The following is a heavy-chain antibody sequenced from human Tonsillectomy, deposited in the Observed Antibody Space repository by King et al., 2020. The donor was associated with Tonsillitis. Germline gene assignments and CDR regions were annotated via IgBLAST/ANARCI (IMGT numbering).Heavy chain of an antibody. D-gene: IGHD4-17*01. V-gene: IGHV3-30*18. J-gene: IGHJ6*03. CDR1: GFTFGTYG. CDR3: AKAQQAYGEYDYFFYYMDV. Sequence: VQLVESGGGVVQPGRSLRLSCASSGFTFGTYGMHWVRQAPGKGLEWVALISYDGTNKYYADSVKGRFTISRDNSKNRLFLPMNNLRIEDTAVYYCAKAQQAYGEYDYFFYYMDVWGKGTTVTVSS. CDR2: ISYDGTNK.